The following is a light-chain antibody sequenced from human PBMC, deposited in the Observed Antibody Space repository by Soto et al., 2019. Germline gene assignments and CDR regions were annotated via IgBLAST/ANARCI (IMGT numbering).Light chain of an antibody. V-gene: IGLV1-44*01. J-gene: IGLJ2*01. CDR3: AAWDDIAHVV. CDR2: SNN. Sequence: QSVLTQPPSASGTPGQRVTISCSGSSSNIGSNTVNWYQQLPGTAPKLLIYSNNQRPSGVPDRFSGSKSGTSASLAISGLQSEDEADYYCAAWDDIAHVVFGGGTKVTVL. CDR1: SSNIGSNT.